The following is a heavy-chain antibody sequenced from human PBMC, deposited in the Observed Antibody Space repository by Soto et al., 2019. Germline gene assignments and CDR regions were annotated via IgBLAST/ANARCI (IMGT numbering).Heavy chain of an antibody. D-gene: IGHD1-26*01. J-gene: IGHJ5*02. V-gene: IGHV4-59*01. CDR3: ARDGQGGSHSYNWLDP. CDR2: IYYSGST. Sequence: ETLSLTCTVSGGSISSYYWSWIRQPPGKGLEWIGYIYYSGSTNYNPSPKSRVTISVDTSKNQFSLKLSSVTAADTAVYYCARDGQGGSHSYNWLDPWGQGTLVTVSS. CDR1: GGSISSYY.